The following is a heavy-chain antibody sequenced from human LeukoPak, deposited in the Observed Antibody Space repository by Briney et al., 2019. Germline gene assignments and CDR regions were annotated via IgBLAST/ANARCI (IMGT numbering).Heavy chain of an antibody. Sequence: GRSLRLSCAASGFTFSSYWTHWVRQAPGKGRVLVSRSDGSSTSYADFVKGRFTISRDNAKNTLYLQMNSLRAEDTAVFFFASGSRDTIYYFQHWGQGTLVTVSS. CDR1: GFTFSSYW. CDR3: ASGSRDTIYYFQH. D-gene: IGHD3-9*01. V-gene: IGHV3-74*01. CDR2: SDGSST. J-gene: IGHJ1*01.